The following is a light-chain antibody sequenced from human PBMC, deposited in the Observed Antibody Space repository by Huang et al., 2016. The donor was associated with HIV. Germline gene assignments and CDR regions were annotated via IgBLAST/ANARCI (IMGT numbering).Light chain of an antibody. J-gene: IGKJ5*01. Sequence: DIQMTQSPSSLSASVGDRVTITCRASQDIRSSLAWYQQKPGKAPKLLLFAASRLESGVPSRFSGSGSGTDYTLTISSLQREDFATYYCQQYYTTPRDTFGQGTRLAIK. CDR2: AAS. V-gene: IGKV1-NL1*01. CDR1: QDIRSS. CDR3: QQYYTTPRDT.